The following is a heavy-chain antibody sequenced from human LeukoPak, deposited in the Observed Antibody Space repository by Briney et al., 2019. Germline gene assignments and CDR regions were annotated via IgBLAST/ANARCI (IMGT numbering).Heavy chain of an antibody. J-gene: IGHJ4*02. V-gene: IGHV3-30*02. CDR1: GFTFSSYG. CDR2: IRYDGGNK. CDR3: ARETVEMATIDY. D-gene: IGHD5-24*01. Sequence: GGSLRLSCAASGFTFSSYGMHWVRQAPGKGLEWVAFIRYDGGNKYYADSVKGRFTISRDNSKNTLYLQMNSLRAEDTAVYYCARETVEMATIDYWGQGTLVTVSS.